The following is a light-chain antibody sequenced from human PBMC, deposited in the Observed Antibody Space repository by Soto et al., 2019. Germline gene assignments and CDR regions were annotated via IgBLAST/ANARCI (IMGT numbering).Light chain of an antibody. J-gene: IGKJ1*01. V-gene: IGKV3-20*01. CDR2: DAS. CDR1: QSVSYN. Sequence: EVVLTQSPATLSLSPGERATLSCRASQSVSYNLAWYQQKPGQAPRLLIYDASNRATGIPARFSGSGSGTDFTLTISRLEPEDFAVYYCQQYGSSPGTFGQGTKVEIK. CDR3: QQYGSSPGT.